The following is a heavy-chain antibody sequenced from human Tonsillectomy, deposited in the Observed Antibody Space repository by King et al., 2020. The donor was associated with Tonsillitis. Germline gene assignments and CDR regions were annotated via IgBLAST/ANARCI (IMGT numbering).Heavy chain of an antibody. CDR1: GFTFSSFT. CDR3: ARHVTQQWRKDASAI. Sequence: VQLVESGGGLVKPGGSLRLSCAASGFTFSSFTLSWVRQPPGKGLEWVASIDSSTTHLNYADSVKGRFTISRENAANSLYLQLDSLRAEDTAVYYCARHVTQQWRKDASAIWGQGTMVAVSS. D-gene: IGHD5-18*01. V-gene: IGHV3-21*01. CDR2: IDSSTTHL. J-gene: IGHJ3*02.